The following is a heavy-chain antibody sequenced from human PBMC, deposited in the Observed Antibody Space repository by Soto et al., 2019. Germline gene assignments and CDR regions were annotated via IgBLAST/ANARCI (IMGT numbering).Heavy chain of an antibody. CDR2: IYHSGST. V-gene: IGHV4-4*02. D-gene: IGHD4-17*01. Sequence: KPSETLSLTCAVSGGSISSSNWWSWVRQPPGKGLEWIGEIYHSGSTNYNPSLKSRVTISVDKSKNQFSLKLSSVTAADTAVYYCARVWTTVTNWFDPWGQGTLVTVSS. CDR1: GGSISSSNW. CDR3: ARVWTTVTNWFDP. J-gene: IGHJ5*02.